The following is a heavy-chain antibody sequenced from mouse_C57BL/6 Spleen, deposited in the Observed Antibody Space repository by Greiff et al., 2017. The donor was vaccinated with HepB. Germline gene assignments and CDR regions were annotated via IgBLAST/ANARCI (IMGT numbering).Heavy chain of an antibody. CDR2: INPNNGGT. J-gene: IGHJ4*01. CDR1: GYTFTDYN. V-gene: IGHV1-22*01. D-gene: IGHD1-1*01. Sequence: EVQLQESGPELVKPGASVKMSCKASGYTFTDYNMHWVKQSHGKSLEWIGYINPNNGGTSYNQKFKGKATLTVNKSSSTAYMELRSLTSEDSAVYYCARRGPIYYYGSSYAMDYWGQGTSVTVSS. CDR3: ARRGPIYYYGSSYAMDY.